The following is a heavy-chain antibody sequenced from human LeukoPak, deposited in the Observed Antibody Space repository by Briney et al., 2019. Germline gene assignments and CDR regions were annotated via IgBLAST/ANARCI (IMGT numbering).Heavy chain of an antibody. CDR1: GFTFSSYS. CDR3: ARPARGGGDCFDY. V-gene: IGHV3-21*01. Sequence: GGSLRLSCAASGFTFSSYSMNWVRQAPGKGLEWVSSISSSSSYIYYADSVKGRFTISRDNAKNSLYLQMNSLRAEDTAVYYCARPARGGGDCFDYWGQGTLVTVSS. CDR2: ISSSSSYI. D-gene: IGHD2-21*01. J-gene: IGHJ4*02.